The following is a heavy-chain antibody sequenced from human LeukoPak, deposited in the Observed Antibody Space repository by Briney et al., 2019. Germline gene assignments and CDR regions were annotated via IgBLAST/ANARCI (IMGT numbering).Heavy chain of an antibody. Sequence: GGSLRLSCAVSGITLSNYGMSWVRQAPGKGLEWVSSISSSSSYIYYADSVKGRFTISRDNAKNSLYLQMNSLRAEDTAVYYCARDGWGWYHFHYWGQGTLVTVSS. CDR3: ARDGWGWYHFHY. D-gene: IGHD1-14*01. CDR2: ISSSSSYI. J-gene: IGHJ4*02. CDR1: GITLSNYG. V-gene: IGHV3-21*01.